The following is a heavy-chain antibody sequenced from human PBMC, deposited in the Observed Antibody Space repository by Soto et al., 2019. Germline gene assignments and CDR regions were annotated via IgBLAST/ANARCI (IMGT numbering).Heavy chain of an antibody. CDR3: ARETFSVPTYSCDS. V-gene: IGHV1-3*01. CDR1: GYSFMTYA. D-gene: IGHD2-21*01. CDR2: IHAGNGNA. J-gene: IGHJ4*02. Sequence: QVQLVQSGAEVKKPGASVKVSCKTSGYSFMTYAIHWVRQAPGQSLEWMGWIHAGNGNAKYSQNFQGRVTITRDTSANTVYMELSSLRSEDTALYYCARETFSVPTYSCDSWGQGTLVTVSS.